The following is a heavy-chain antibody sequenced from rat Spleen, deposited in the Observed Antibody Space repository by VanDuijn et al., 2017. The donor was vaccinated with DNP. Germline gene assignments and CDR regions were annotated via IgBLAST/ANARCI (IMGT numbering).Heavy chain of an antibody. CDR1: GFTFSDYY. CDR3: ARHARRIGMDA. J-gene: IGHJ4*01. D-gene: IGHD1-11*01. CDR2: IRYAGSST. V-gene: IGHV5-29*01. Sequence: EVQLVESDGGLVQPGRSLKLSCAASGFTFSDYYMAWVRQAPTKGLEWFATIRYAGSSTYYRDSVKGRFTISRDNAKSTLYLQMDSLRSEDTATYYCARHARRIGMDAWGQGASVTVSS.